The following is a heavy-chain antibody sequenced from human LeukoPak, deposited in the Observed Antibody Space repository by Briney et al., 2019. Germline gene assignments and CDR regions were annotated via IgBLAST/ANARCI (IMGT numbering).Heavy chain of an antibody. J-gene: IGHJ5*02. V-gene: IGHV4-34*01. CDR2: INHSGST. CDR3: ARDGYCSSTSCYNWFDP. Sequence: SETLSLTCTVSGGSISSYYWSWIRQPPGKGLEWIGEINHSGSTNYNPSLKSRVTISVDTSKNQFSLKLSSVTAADTAVHYCARDGYCSSTSCYNWFDPWGQGTLVTVSS. CDR1: GGSISSYY. D-gene: IGHD2-2*03.